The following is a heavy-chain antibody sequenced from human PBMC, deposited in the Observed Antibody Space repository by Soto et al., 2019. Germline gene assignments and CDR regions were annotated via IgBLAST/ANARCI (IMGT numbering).Heavy chain of an antibody. CDR3: ARGVATVVTSYFDY. J-gene: IGHJ4*02. CDR2: IYYSGST. D-gene: IGHD5-12*01. CDR1: GGSISSSSYY. V-gene: IGHV4-39*01. Sequence: SETLSLTCTVSGGSISSSSYYWGWIRQPPGKGLEWIGSIYYSGSTYYNPSLKSRVTISVDTSKNQFSLKLSSVTTADTAVYYCARGVATVVTSYFDYWGQGTLVT.